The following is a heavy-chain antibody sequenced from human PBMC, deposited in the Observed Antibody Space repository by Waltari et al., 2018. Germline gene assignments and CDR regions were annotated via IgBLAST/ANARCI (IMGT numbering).Heavy chain of an antibody. CDR2: IYYSGST. V-gene: IGHV4-59*01. CDR1: GGSISSYY. Sequence: QVQLQESGPGLVKPSETLSLTCTVSGGSISSYYWRWIRQPPGKGLELIGYIYYSGSTNYNPSLKSRVTISVDTSKNQFSLKLSSVTAADTAVYYCAREEEALGVDYYGMDVWGQGTTVTVSS. D-gene: IGHD3-16*02. J-gene: IGHJ6*02. CDR3: AREEEALGVDYYGMDV.